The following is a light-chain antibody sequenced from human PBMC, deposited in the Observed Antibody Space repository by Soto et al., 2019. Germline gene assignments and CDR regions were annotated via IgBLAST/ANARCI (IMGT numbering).Light chain of an antibody. J-gene: IGKJ5*01. CDR3: QQFDNYPIT. CDR2: AAS. CDR1: QGINGH. Sequence: DIQLTQSPSFLSVSVGDRVTITCRASQGINGHLAWYQEKPGKAPKLLIYAASTLQSGVPSRFRGSASGTEFTLTLSSLQPEDFATYYCQQFDNYPITFGQGTRLEIK. V-gene: IGKV1-9*01.